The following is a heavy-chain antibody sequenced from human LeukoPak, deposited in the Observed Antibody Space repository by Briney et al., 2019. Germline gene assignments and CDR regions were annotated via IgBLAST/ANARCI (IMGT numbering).Heavy chain of an antibody. CDR2: IHYSGYT. CDR1: GGSISNYY. CDR3: ARHWGSDWYFDL. Sequence: SETLSLTCAVSGGSISNYYCSWIRPPPGKGLEWLGYIHYSGYTNYNPSLKSRVTISVDTSKNQFSLDLSSVTAADTAVYYCARHWGSDWYFDLWGRGTLVTVSS. D-gene: IGHD7-27*01. V-gene: IGHV4-59*01. J-gene: IGHJ2*01.